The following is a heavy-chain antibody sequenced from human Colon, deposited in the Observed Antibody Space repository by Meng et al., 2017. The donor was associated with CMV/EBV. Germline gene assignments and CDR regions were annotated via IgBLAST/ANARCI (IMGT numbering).Heavy chain of an antibody. CDR3: ARGPDIVILPAVATKGNWFDP. D-gene: IGHD2-2*01. J-gene: IGHJ5*01. Sequence: ASVKVSCKASGYTFTGYYMHWVRQAPGQGLEWMGWINPNSGDTNSAQKFQGSVTMTRDTSISTAYMVLNRLRSDDTAVYYCARGPDIVILPAVATKGNWFDPWGQGTLVTVSS. CDR1: GYTFTGYY. V-gene: IGHV1-2*02. CDR2: INPNSGDT.